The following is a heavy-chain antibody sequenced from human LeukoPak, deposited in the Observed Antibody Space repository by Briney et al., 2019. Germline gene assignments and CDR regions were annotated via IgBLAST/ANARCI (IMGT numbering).Heavy chain of an antibody. J-gene: IGHJ3*02. D-gene: IGHD3-22*01. CDR2: IIPIFGTA. CDR3: ARGYYYDSSGGPVHAFDI. CDR1: GGTFSSYA. V-gene: IGHV1-69*05. Sequence: GASVKVSCKASGGTFSSYAISWVRQAPGQGLEWMGGIIPIFGTANYAQKFQGRVTITTDESTSTAYMELSSLRSEDTAVYYCARGYYYDSSGGPVHAFDIWGQGTMVTVSS.